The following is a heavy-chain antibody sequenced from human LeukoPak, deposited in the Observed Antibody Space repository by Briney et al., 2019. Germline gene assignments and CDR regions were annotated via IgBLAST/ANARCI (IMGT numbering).Heavy chain of an antibody. CDR2: FDPEDGET. Sequence: ASVKVSCKVSGYTLTELSMHWVRQAPGKGLEGMGGFDPEDGETIYAQKFQGRVTMPEDTSTDTAYMELSSLRSEDTAVYYCATDPVGATGYWGQGTLVTVSS. CDR3: ATDPVGATGY. J-gene: IGHJ4*02. CDR1: GYTLTELS. D-gene: IGHD1-26*01. V-gene: IGHV1-24*01.